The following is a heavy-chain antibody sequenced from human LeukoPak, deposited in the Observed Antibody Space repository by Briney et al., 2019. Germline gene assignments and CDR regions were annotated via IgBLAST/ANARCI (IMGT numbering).Heavy chain of an antibody. V-gene: IGHV1-18*01. CDR1: GYTFTSYG. Sequence: ASVKVSCKASGYTFTSYGISWVRQAPGQGLEWMGWISAYNGNTNYAQKLQGRVTMTTDTSTSTAYMELRSLRSDDTAVYYCARDVVVWFGELSNAFDIWGQGTMVTVSS. J-gene: IGHJ3*02. CDR3: ARDVVVWFGELSNAFDI. CDR2: ISAYNGNT. D-gene: IGHD3-10*01.